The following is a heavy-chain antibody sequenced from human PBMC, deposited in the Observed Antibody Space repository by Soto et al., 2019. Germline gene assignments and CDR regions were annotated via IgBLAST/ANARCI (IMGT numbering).Heavy chain of an antibody. D-gene: IGHD2-2*01. V-gene: IGHV4-61*05. CDR3: SAFVMNCSSTSCSHNWFDP. CDR2: IYYNGNSGNT. Sequence: SETLSLTCTVSGGSISGSISTYYWSWIRQPPGKGLEWIGFIYYNGNSGNTNYNPSLKSRVTMSVDTSKNQFSLKLSSVTAADTAVYYCSAFVMNCSSTSCSHNWFDPWGQGTLVTVSS. CDR1: GGSISGSISTYY. J-gene: IGHJ5*02.